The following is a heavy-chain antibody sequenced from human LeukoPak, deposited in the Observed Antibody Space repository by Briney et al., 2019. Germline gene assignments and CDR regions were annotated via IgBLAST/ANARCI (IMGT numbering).Heavy chain of an antibody. CDR1: GFTFSDYY. CDR2: ISSSGSTI. Sequence: GGSLRLSCAASGFTFSDYYMSWIRQAPGKGLEWGSYISSSGSTIYSADPVKGPFTMSRDNAKHSLYLQMNSLRAEDTAVYYCARVKRMGYYYYGMDVWGQGTTVTVSS. CDR3: ARVKRMGYYYYGMDV. J-gene: IGHJ6*02. D-gene: IGHD3-16*01. V-gene: IGHV3-11*01.